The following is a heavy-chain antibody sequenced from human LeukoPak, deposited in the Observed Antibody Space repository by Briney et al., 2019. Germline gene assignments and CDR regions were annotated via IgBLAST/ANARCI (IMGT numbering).Heavy chain of an antibody. CDR3: ARVDGGEWFYFDY. Sequence: GASVKVSCKASGYTFTSYGISWVRQAPGQGLEWMGWINPNKGGTNYAQKFQGRVTMTLDTSISTGYMELSSLRSDDTAIYFCARVDGGEWFYFDYWGQGTLVTVFS. V-gene: IGHV1-2*02. CDR1: GYTFTSYG. J-gene: IGHJ4*02. D-gene: IGHD2-8*02. CDR2: INPNKGGT.